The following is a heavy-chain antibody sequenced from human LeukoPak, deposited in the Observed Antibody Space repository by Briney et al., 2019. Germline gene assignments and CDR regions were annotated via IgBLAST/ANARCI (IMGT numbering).Heavy chain of an antibody. Sequence: GGSLRLSCAASGLTFSSYAMHWVRQAPGKGLEWVAVISYDGSNKYYADSVKGRFTISRDNSKNTLYLQMNSLRAEDTAVYYCARDKAGTNYFDYWGQGTLVTVSS. CDR1: GLTFSSYA. CDR3: ARDKAGTNYFDY. D-gene: IGHD6-13*01. CDR2: ISYDGSNK. J-gene: IGHJ4*02. V-gene: IGHV3-30-3*01.